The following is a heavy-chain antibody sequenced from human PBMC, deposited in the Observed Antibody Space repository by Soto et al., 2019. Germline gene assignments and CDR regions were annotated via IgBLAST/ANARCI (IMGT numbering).Heavy chain of an antibody. CDR3: ARGRRAGRDSSPLGARLRYYYYYMDV. CDR1: GGSFSGYY. Sequence: QVQLQQWGAGLLKPSETLSLTCAVYGGSFSGYYWSWIRQPPGKGLEWIGEINHSGSTNYNPSLKSRVTISVDTSKNQFSLKLSSVTAADTAVYYCARGRRAGRDSSPLGARLRYYYYYMDVWGKGTTVTVSS. CDR2: INHSGST. D-gene: IGHD6-13*01. J-gene: IGHJ6*03. V-gene: IGHV4-34*01.